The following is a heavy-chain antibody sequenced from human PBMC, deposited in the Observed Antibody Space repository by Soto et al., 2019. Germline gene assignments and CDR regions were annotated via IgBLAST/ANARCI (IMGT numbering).Heavy chain of an antibody. CDR2: ITGSNGTT. V-gene: IGHV3-23*01. CDR1: GFTFSNFA. D-gene: IGHD2-2*01. Sequence: GGSLRLSCAASGFTFSNFAMSWVRHAPGNGLEWVSEITGSNGTTYYADSVRGRFIISRDNSQNTLHLQMNSLRPDDTAVYYCAKDTSSSPYYMDVWGKGTTVTVSS. CDR3: AKDTSSSPYYMDV. J-gene: IGHJ6*03.